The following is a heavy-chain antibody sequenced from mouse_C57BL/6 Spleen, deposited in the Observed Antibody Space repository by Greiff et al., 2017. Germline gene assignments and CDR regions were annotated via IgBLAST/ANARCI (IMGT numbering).Heavy chain of an antibody. V-gene: IGHV3-6*01. J-gene: IGHJ4*01. Sequence: DVKLQESGPGLVKPSQSLSLTCSVTGYSITSGYYWNWIRQFPGNKLEWMGYISYDGSNNYNPSLKNRISITRDTSKNQFFLKLNSVTTEDTATYYCARGYDWDAMDYWGQGTSVTVSS. CDR2: ISYDGSN. CDR1: GYSITSGYY. D-gene: IGHD2-4*01. CDR3: ARGYDWDAMDY.